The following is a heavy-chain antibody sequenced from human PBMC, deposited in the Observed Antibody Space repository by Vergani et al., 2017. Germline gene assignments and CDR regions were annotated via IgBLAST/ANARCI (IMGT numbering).Heavy chain of an antibody. CDR1: GFTFSACP. CDR3: VQLSYNATPYLQGGYDC. CDR2: ISARYPST. Sequence: EVQLLQSGGGVIQPGGSVRLSCAASGFTFSACPMTWVRQAPGKGLEWVSAISARYPSTYYADSVKGRFTISRDNSKNMLYLQMNSLRAEDTAVYYCVQLSYNATPYLQGGYDCWGQGTLVSVSS. D-gene: IGHD2-15*01. V-gene: IGHV3-23*01. J-gene: IGHJ4*02.